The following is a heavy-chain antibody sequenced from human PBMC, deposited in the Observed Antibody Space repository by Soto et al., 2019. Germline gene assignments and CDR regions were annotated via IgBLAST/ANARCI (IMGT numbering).Heavy chain of an antibody. D-gene: IGHD3-10*01. CDR1: GFTFSSYG. CDR2: ISYDGSNK. CDR3: AKSRGPGNNGMDV. J-gene: IGHJ6*02. V-gene: IGHV3-30*18. Sequence: QVQLVESGGGVVQPGRSLRLSCAASGFTFSSYGMHWVRQAPGKGLEWVAVISYDGSNKYYADSVKGRVTISRDNSKNQLYLQMNSLRADDTAVYYCAKSRGPGNNGMDVWGQGTTVTVSS.